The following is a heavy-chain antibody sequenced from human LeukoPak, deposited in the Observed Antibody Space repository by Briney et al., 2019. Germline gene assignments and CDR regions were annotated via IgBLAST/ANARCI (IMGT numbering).Heavy chain of an antibody. CDR3: AKDGITMVRGVTRGVNWFDP. V-gene: IGHV3-23*01. CDR1: GFTFSRYE. CDR2: ISGSGGST. Sequence: PGGSLRLSCTASGFTFSRYEMNWVRQAPGKGLEWVSAISGSGGSTYYADSVEGRFTISRDNSKNTLYLQMNSLRAEDTAVYYCAKDGITMVRGVTRGVNWFDPWGQGTLVTVSS. D-gene: IGHD3-10*01. J-gene: IGHJ5*02.